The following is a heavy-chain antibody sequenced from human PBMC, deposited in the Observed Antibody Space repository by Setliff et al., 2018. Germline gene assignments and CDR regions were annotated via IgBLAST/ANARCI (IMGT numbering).Heavy chain of an antibody. J-gene: IGHJ4*02. D-gene: IGHD3-22*01. CDR3: ASVVEDYYDSSGYFLPSYYFDY. CDR2: IYYSGST. Sequence: PSETLSLTCTVSGGSISSSSYYWGWIRQPPGKGLEWIGSIYYSGSTYYNPSLKSRVTISVDTSKNQFSLNLSSVTAADTAVYYCASVVEDYYDSSGYFLPSYYFDYWGQGTLVTVSS. V-gene: IGHV4-39*07. CDR1: GGSISSSSYY.